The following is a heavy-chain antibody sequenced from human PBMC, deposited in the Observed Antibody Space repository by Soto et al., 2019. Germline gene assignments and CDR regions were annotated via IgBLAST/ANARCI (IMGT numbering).Heavy chain of an antibody. CDR1: GFTFSNNA. J-gene: IGHJ4*02. CDR2: ISGSGGST. CDR3: EKRGSGGGSYSMDY. V-gene: IGHV3-23*01. Sequence: EVQLLESGGGLVQPGGSLRLSCAASGFTFSNNAMNWVRQAPGKGLEWVSDISGSGGSTYYADSVKGRFTISRDNSTNTLFLQMNSLRAEDTAVYYCEKRGSGGGSYSMDYWGQGTLVTVSS. D-gene: IGHD1-26*01.